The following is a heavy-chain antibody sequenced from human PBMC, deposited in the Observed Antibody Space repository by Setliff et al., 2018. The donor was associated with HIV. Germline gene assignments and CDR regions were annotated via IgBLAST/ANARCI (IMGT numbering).Heavy chain of an antibody. CDR1: GFSIATNW. Sequence: GGSLRLSCEVSGFSIATNWMTWVRQAPGKGLEWVANINQKGTEKYYVGSVKGRFTISRDNSKNSYYLQMDSLRAEDTAVYYCAGPYFFTYWGQGTLVTVSS. CDR2: INQKGTEK. D-gene: IGHD1-26*01. J-gene: IGHJ4*02. CDR3: AGPYFFTY. V-gene: IGHV3-7*03.